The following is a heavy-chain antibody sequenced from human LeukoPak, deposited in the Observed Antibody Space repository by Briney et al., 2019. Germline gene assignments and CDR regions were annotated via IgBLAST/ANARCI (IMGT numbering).Heavy chain of an antibody. D-gene: IGHD6-13*01. CDR3: AKGGSSSWYHPFDY. Sequence: GESLRLSCAASGFTFSNYVMSWVRQAPGKGLEWVSGISGSGGSTYYADSVKGRFTISRDNSKNTLYLQMNSLRAEDTAVYYCAKGGSSSWYHPFDYWGQGTLVTVSS. V-gene: IGHV3-23*01. CDR2: ISGSGGST. J-gene: IGHJ4*02. CDR1: GFTFSNYV.